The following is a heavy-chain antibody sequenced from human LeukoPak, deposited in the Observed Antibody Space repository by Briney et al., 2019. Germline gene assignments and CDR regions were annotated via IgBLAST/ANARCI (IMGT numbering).Heavy chain of an antibody. Sequence: SETLSLTCTVSGGSVSSGTYYWSWIRQPPGKGLEWIGYIYYSGSTNYNPSLKSRVTISVDTSKNQFSLKLSSVTAADTAVYYCARDRVRGNSNPFFDYWGQGTLVTVSS. D-gene: IGHD4-11*01. V-gene: IGHV4-61*01. CDR3: ARDRVRGNSNPFFDY. CDR1: GGSVSSGTYY. J-gene: IGHJ4*02. CDR2: IYYSGST.